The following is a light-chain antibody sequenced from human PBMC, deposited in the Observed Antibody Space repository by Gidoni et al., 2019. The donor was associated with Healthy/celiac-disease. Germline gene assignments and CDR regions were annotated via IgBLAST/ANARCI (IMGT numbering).Light chain of an antibody. CDR1: SLRSYY. CDR2: GKN. CDR3: NSRDSSGNHLVV. V-gene: IGLV3-19*01. J-gene: IGLJ2*01. Sequence: SSELTQDPAVSVALGQTVRITFQGDSLRSYYASWDQQKPGKAPVLVIYGKNHRPSGLPDRFSGSSSGNTASLNITGAQAEDEADYYCNSRDSSGNHLVVFGGGTKLTVL.